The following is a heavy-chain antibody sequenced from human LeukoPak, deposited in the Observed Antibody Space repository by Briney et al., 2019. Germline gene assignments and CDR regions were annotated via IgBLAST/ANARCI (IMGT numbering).Heavy chain of an antibody. CDR2: ISYDGSNK. Sequence: GGSLRLSCAASGFTFSSYGMHWVRQAPGKGLEWVVVISYDGSNKYYADSVKCRFTISRDNTKNTLSLQMNSLRAEDTAVYYCAKDRAARPPYYYYYYMDVWGKGTTVTVSS. V-gene: IGHV3-30*18. CDR1: GFTFSSYG. D-gene: IGHD6-6*01. CDR3: AKDRAARPPYYYYYYMDV. J-gene: IGHJ6*03.